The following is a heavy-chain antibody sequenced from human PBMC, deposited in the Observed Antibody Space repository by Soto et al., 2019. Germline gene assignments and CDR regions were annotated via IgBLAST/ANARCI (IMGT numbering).Heavy chain of an antibody. V-gene: IGHV3-33*01. D-gene: IGHD2-15*01. CDR1: GFTFSDNV. CDR2: IWYDGINK. J-gene: IGHJ6*02. CDR3: ARDRVQMVDGLDV. Sequence: PGGSLRLSCAASGFTFSDNVMHWVRQSPGKGLEWVAVIWYDGINKYYADSVKGRFIISRDNSKNTVYLQMNSLRAEDTAVYYCARDRVQMVDGLDVWGQGTTVTVSS.